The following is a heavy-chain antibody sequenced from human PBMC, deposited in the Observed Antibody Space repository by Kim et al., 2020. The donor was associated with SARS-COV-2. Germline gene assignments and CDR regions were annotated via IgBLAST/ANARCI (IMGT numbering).Heavy chain of an antibody. CDR3: ARDLTGQWRTTEAGTDDY. J-gene: IGHJ4*02. V-gene: IGHV3-30*07. D-gene: IGHD1-1*01. Sequence: VKGRFTIARDNSKNTLYRQMNSLRAEDTAVYYCARDLTGQWRTTEAGTDDYWGQGTLVTVSS.